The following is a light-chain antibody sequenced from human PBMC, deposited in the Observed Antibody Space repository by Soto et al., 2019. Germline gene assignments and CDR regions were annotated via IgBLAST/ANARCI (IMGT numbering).Light chain of an antibody. CDR1: SSDIGGYNY. CDR2: DVS. J-gene: IGLJ2*01. CDR3: SSYTSTMP. V-gene: IGLV2-14*03. Sequence: QSALTQPASVSGSPGQSITISCTGTSSDIGGYNYVSWYQHHPGKAPKLMIFDVSNRPSGVSNRFSGSKSGNTASLTISGLQAEDEADYYCSSYTSTMPVGGGTKLTVL.